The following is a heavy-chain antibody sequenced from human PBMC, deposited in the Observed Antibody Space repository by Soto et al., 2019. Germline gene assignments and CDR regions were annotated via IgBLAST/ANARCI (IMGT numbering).Heavy chain of an antibody. CDR3: ASLTSAVTAAGWCWTFDN. D-gene: IGHD2-8*02. V-gene: IGHV1-18*01. Sequence: QVQLVQSGAEMKKPGASVRVSCKASGYTFPNFNINWVRQAPGQGLEWMGWITADNGNTNYAQKLQGRFTMTTDTSTTTAYMGRRSLRADDTAVYYFASLTSAVTAAGWCWTFDNWGQGTLITVSS. J-gene: IGHJ4*02. CDR2: ITADNGNT. CDR1: GYTFPNFN.